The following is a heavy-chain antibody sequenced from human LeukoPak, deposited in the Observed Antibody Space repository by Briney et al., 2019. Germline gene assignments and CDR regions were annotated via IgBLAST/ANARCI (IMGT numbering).Heavy chain of an antibody. CDR3: ARDNLYYDSSGYYYYYGMDV. CDR2: ISSSGSTI. V-gene: IGHV3-11*01. D-gene: IGHD3-22*01. Sequence: GGSLRLSCAASGFTFSDYYMSWIRQAPGKGLERVSYISSSGSTIYYADSVKGRFTISRDNAKNSLYLQMNSLRAEDTAVYYCARDNLYYDSSGYYYYYGMDVWGQGTTVTVSS. CDR1: GFTFSDYY. J-gene: IGHJ6*02.